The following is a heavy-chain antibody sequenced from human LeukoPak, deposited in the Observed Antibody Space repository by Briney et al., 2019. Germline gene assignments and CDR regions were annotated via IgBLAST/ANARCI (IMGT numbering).Heavy chain of an antibody. CDR2: IYHSGST. J-gene: IGHJ3*02. CDR3: ARDGPSHYGGNSGLAFDI. CDR1: GGSISSGGYY. D-gene: IGHD4-23*01. V-gene: IGHV4-30-2*01. Sequence: SQTLSLTCTVSGGSISSGGYYWSWIRQPPGKGLEWIGYIYHSGSTYYNPSLKSRVTISVDRSKNQFSLKLSSVTAADTAVYYCARDGPSHYGGNSGLAFDIWGQGTMVTVSS.